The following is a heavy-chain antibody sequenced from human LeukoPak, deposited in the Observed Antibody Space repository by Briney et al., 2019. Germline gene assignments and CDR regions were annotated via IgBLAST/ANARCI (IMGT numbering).Heavy chain of an antibody. J-gene: IGHJ6*02. CDR1: GFTFSSYW. CDR2: INSDGSST. Sequence: GGSLRLSCAASGFTFSSYWMHWVRQAPGKGLVWVSRINSDGSSTSYADSVKGRFTISRDNAKNTLYLQMNSLRAEDTAVYYCAKAAYYYYGMDVWGQGTTVIVSS. CDR3: AKAAYYYYGMDV. D-gene: IGHD6-25*01. V-gene: IGHV3-74*01.